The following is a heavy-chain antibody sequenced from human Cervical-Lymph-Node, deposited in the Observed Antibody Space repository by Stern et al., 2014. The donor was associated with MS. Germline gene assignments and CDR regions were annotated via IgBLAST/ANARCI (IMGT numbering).Heavy chain of an antibody. CDR1: GYTFTGFF. CDR3: ARGYPFFDN. J-gene: IGHJ4*02. Sequence: QVQLVQSGAEVKKPGASVKVSCTASGYTFTGFFLHWVRQAPGQGLEWVGWINPNTGVTKSAQKFQGWVTLTMYTSINTVYMELNRLKSDDTAVFYCARGYPFFDNWGQGTLVTVSS. V-gene: IGHV1-2*04. D-gene: IGHD2-15*01. CDR2: INPNTGVT.